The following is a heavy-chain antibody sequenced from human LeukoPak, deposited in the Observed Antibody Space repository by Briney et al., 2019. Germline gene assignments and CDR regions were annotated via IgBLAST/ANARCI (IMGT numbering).Heavy chain of an antibody. Sequence: GASVKVSCKASGYTFTSYGISWLRQAPGQGLEWMGWISAYNGNTNYAQKLQGRVTMTTDTSTSTAYMELRSLRSDDTAVYYCARGPWFSYGDYENYFDYWGQGTLVTVSS. J-gene: IGHJ4*02. V-gene: IGHV1-18*01. D-gene: IGHD4-17*01. CDR2: ISAYNGNT. CDR3: ARGPWFSYGDYENYFDY. CDR1: GYTFTSYG.